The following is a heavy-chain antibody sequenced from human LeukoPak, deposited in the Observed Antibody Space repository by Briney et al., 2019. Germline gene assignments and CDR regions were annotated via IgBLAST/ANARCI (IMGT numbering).Heavy chain of an antibody. CDR2: ISYDGSNK. CDR1: GFTFSSYA. V-gene: IGHV3-30-3*01. J-gene: IGHJ6*02. CDR3: ARTRYRYCSSTSCYSRGEYYYYYGMDV. D-gene: IGHD2-2*02. Sequence: PGGSLRLSCAASGFTFSSYAMHWVRQAPGKGLEWVAVISYDGSNKYYADSVKGRFTISRDNSKNTLYLQMNSLRAEDTAVYYCARTRYRYCSSTSCYSRGEYYYYYGMDVWGQGTTVTVSS.